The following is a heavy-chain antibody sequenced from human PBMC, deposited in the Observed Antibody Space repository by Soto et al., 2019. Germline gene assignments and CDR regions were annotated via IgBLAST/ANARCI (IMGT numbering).Heavy chain of an antibody. CDR3: ASTDGSGSYYFDY. CDR2: IYYSGST. D-gene: IGHD3-10*01. V-gene: IGHV4-39*01. CDR1: GGSISSSSYY. Sequence: SETLSLTCTVSGGSISSSSYYWGWIRQPPGKGLEWIGSIYYSGSTYYNPSLKSRFTISVDTSKNQFSLKLSSVTAADTAVYYCASTDGSGSYYFDYWGQGTLVTVSS. J-gene: IGHJ4*02.